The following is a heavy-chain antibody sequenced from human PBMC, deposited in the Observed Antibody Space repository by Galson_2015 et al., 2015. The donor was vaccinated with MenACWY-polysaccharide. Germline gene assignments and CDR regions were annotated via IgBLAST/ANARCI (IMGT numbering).Heavy chain of an antibody. J-gene: IGHJ4*02. V-gene: IGHV3-23*01. D-gene: IGHD4-23*01. CDR3: ARGVYGGHFDY. Sequence: SLRLSCAASGFTFSSYAMSRVRQAPGKGLEWVSGVSASGGSTVYTDSAKGRFTMSRDNSKRSLYLQMNSLRAEDTAVYYCARGVYGGHFDYWGQGTLVTVSS. CDR2: VSASGGST. CDR1: GFTFSSYA.